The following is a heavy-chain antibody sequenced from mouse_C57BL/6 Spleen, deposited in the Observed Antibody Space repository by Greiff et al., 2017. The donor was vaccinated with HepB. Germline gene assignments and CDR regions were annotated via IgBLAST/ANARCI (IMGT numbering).Heavy chain of an antibody. D-gene: IGHD1-1*01. CDR3: TPLLSWYFDY. CDR1: GYTFTDYE. Sequence: QVQLQQSGAELVRPGASVTLSCKASGYTFTDYEMHWVKQTPVHGLEWIGAIDPETGGTAYNQKFKGKAILTADKSSSTAYMELRSLTSEDSAVYYCTPLLSWYFDYWGQGTTPTVSS. V-gene: IGHV1-15*01. J-gene: IGHJ2*01. CDR2: IDPETGGT.